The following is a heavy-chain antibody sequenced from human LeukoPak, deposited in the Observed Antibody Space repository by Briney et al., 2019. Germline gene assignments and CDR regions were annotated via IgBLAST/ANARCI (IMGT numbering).Heavy chain of an antibody. CDR3: ARRTGFKNYYGSGSYNY. J-gene: IGHJ4*02. D-gene: IGHD3-10*01. CDR2: INHSGST. CDR1: DGSFSGYY. V-gene: IGHV4-34*01. Sequence: SETLSLTCAVYDGSFSGYYWSWIRQPPGKGLEWIGEINHSGSTNYNPSLKSRVTISVDTSKNQFSLKLSSVTAADTAVYYCARRTGFKNYYGSGSYNYWGQGTLVTVSS.